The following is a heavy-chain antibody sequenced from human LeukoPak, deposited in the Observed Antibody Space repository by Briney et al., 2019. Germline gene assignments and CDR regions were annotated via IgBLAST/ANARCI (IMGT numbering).Heavy chain of an antibody. CDR2: IKSTSTII. CDR1: GFTFSSYS. Sequence: GGALRLSCAASGFTFSSYSMNLGRQAPGAGVEGGLDIKSTSTIIYYADSVKGRFTISRDNAKNSLYLQMNSLRVEDTAVYYCARGRGTEDYTQHSFDIWGQGTVVTVSS. V-gene: IGHV3-48*04. CDR3: ARGRGTEDYTQHSFDI. J-gene: IGHJ3*02. D-gene: IGHD4-11*01.